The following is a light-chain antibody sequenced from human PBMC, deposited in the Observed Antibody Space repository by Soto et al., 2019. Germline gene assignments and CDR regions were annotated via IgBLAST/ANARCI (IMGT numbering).Light chain of an antibody. J-gene: IGKJ1*01. CDR3: QQSYNSPQT. CDR2: AAS. Sequence: DIQMTQSPSSVSASVGDRVTITCRASHDITSWLAWYQQKPGKAPKLLIYAASSLHTGVPSRFSGSGSGTDFTLTISSLQPEDFATYSCQQSYNSPQTFGRGTKVEI. CDR1: HDITSW. V-gene: IGKV1-12*01.